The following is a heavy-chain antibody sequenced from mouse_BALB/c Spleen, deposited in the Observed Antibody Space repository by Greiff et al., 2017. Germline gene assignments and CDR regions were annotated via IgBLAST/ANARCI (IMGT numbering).Heavy chain of an antibody. D-gene: IGHD4-1*01. CDR1: SFNIKDYY. CDR3: ARLGRGFAY. V-gene: IGHV14-1*02. Sequence: EVQLQQSGAELVRPGALVKLSCKASSFNIKDYYMHWVKQRPEQGLEWIGWIDPENGNTIYDPKFQGKASITADTSSNTAYLQLSSLTSEDTAVYYCARLGRGFAYWGQGTLVTVSA. J-gene: IGHJ3*01. CDR2: IDPENGNT.